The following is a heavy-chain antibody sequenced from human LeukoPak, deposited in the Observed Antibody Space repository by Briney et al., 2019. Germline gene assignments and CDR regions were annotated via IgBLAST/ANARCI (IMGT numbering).Heavy chain of an antibody. Sequence: PSETLSLTCTVSGGSISSYYWSWIRQPPGKGLEWIGYIYYSGSTNYNPSLKNRVTISVDTSKNQFSLKLSSVTAADTAVYYCARHDPGVEVRGVIPAYWGQGALVTVSS. V-gene: IGHV4-59*08. CDR3: ARHDPGVEVRGVIPAY. D-gene: IGHD3-10*01. J-gene: IGHJ4*02. CDR2: IYYSGST. CDR1: GGSISSYY.